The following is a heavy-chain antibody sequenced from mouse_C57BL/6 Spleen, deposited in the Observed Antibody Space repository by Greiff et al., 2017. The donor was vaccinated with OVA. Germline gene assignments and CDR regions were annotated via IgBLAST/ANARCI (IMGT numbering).Heavy chain of an antibody. CDR2: IYPGSGNT. J-gene: IGHJ4*01. V-gene: IGHV1-76*01. CDR1: GYTFTDYY. CDR3: ERFYETDYAMDY. Sequence: VQLQQSGAELVRPGASVKLSCKASGYTFTDYYINWVKQRPGQGLEWIARIYPGSGNTYYNEKFKGKATLTADKSSSTAYMQLSSLTSEDSAVYFFERFYETDYAMDYWGQGTSVTVSS. D-gene: IGHD2-12*01.